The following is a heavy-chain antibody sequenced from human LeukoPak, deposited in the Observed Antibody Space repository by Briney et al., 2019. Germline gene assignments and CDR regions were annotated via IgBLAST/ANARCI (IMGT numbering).Heavy chain of an antibody. CDR3: ARAGDRYSGSYFCAFDI. J-gene: IGHJ3*02. CDR2: IYTSGST. V-gene: IGHV4-4*07. D-gene: IGHD1-26*01. Sequence: SETLSLTCAVSGGSISSYYWSWIRQPAGKGLEWIGRIYTSGSTNYNPSLKSRVTISVDTSKNQFSLNLSSVTAADTAVYYCARAGDRYSGSYFCAFDIWGQGTMVTVSS. CDR1: GGSISSYY.